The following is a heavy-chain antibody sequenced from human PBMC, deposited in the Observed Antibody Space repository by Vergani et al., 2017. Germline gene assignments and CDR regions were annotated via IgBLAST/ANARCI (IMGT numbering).Heavy chain of an antibody. V-gene: IGHV2-5*01. CDR2: IYWNVDK. D-gene: IGHD1-1*01. CDR1: GFSLSTSGVG. CDR3: AHGLRHLDY. Sequence: QITLKESGPTLVKSTQTLTLTCTFSGFSLSTSGVGVGWIRQPPGKALEWLALIYWNVDKRYSPSLKSRLTITKDTSKNQVVLTMTNMDPVDTATYYCAHGLRHLDYWGQGTLVTVSS. J-gene: IGHJ4*02.